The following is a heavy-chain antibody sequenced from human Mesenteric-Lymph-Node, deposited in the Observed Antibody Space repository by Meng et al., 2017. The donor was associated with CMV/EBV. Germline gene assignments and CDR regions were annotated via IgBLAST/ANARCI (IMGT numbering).Heavy chain of an antibody. Sequence: GESLKISCAASGFSFSSYGMHWVRQAPGKGLDWVAFITYDGSTQYYADSLKGRFTISRDNSKNTLYLQMNSLRAEDTALYYCARNYISGSIDYWGQGTLVTVSS. CDR1: GFSFSSYG. CDR2: ITYDGSTQ. CDR3: ARNYISGSIDY. D-gene: IGHD3-10*01. V-gene: IGHV3-33*05. J-gene: IGHJ4*02.